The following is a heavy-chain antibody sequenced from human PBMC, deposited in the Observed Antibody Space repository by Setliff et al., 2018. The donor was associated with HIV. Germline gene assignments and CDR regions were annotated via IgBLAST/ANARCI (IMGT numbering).Heavy chain of an antibody. CDR3: ARNSQKGIQPLLLAS. J-gene: IGHJ4*02. CDR2: IYASGST. V-gene: IGHV4-61*10. CDR1: GGSINSGSYY. D-gene: IGHD1-1*01. Sequence: PSETLSLTCTVSGGSINSGSYYWNWIRQPAGKGLEWIGHIYASGSTSYNPSFRSRVTISVDTSKNQFSLMLDSVTAADTAVYYCARNSQKGIQPLLLASWGPGTLVTVSS.